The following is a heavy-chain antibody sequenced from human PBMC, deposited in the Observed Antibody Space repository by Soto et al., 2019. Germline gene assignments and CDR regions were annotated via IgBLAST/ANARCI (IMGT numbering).Heavy chain of an antibody. Sequence: QVQLVQSGAEVKKPGASVKVSCKASGYTFTSYGFSWVRQAPGQGLEWMGWISAYNGNTNYAQKLQGRITMTTDTSTMTAYMELRRLTSADTAVYYCASFRDRYSYGWSYYYGMDVWGQGATVTVSS. V-gene: IGHV1-18*01. CDR3: ASFRDRYSYGWSYYYGMDV. D-gene: IGHD5-18*01. CDR2: ISAYNGNT. CDR1: GYTFTSYG. J-gene: IGHJ6*02.